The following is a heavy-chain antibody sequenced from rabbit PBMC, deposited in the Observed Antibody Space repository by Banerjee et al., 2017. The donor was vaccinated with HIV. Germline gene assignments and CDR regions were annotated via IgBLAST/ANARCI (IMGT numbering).Heavy chain of an antibody. D-gene: IGHD1-1*01. CDR2: INTSSGNT. J-gene: IGHJ4*01. Sequence: RQAPGKGLEWIACINTSSGNTVYASWAKGRFTISKTSSTTVTLQMTSLTAADTATYFCARAQSGGNFNLWGPGTLVTVS. V-gene: IGHV1S40*01. CDR3: ARAQSGGNFNL.